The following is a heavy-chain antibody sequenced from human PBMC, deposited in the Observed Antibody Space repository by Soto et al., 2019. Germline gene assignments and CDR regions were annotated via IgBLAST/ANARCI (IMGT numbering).Heavy chain of an antibody. J-gene: IGHJ6*02. CDR3: ASQGMASSTRYYYGMAV. CDR2: ISSSGRTI. D-gene: IGHD6-13*01. V-gene: IGHV3-48*03. Sequence: EVQLVESGGGLVQPGGSLRLSCAASGFTFSSYEMNWVRQAPGKGLEWVSYISSSGRTIYYADSVKGRFPISRDNAKTSLYLQMNSLSAEDTAVYYCASQGMASSTRYYYGMAVWGQGTTVTVSS. CDR1: GFTFSSYE.